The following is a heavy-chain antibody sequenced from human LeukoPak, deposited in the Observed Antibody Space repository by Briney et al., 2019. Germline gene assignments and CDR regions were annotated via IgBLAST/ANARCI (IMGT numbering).Heavy chain of an antibody. CDR1: GGSISGYY. D-gene: IGHD3-22*01. Sequence: SETLSLTCTVSGGSISGYYWSWIRQPPGKGLEWIGYIYYSGSTNYNPSLKSRVTISVDTSKNQFSLKLSSVTAADTAVYYCARETRVGRYYDSSGYYSKWGQGTLVTVSS. CDR2: IYYSGST. J-gene: IGHJ4*02. V-gene: IGHV4-59*01. CDR3: ARETRVGRYYDSSGYYSK.